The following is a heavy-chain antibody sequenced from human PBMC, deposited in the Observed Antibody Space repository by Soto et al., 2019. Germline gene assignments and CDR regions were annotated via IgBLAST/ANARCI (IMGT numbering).Heavy chain of an antibody. V-gene: IGHV3-30-3*01. D-gene: IGHD2-2*01. CDR2: ISYDGSNK. CDR1: GFTFSSYA. J-gene: IGHJ5*02. CDR3: ARGGYCISTSCSNWFDP. Sequence: GGSLRLSCAASGFTFSSYAMHWVRQAPGKGLEWVAVISYDGSNKYYADSVKGRFTISRDNSKNTLYLQMNSLRAEDTAVYYCARGGYCISTSCSNWFDPWGQGTLVTVSS.